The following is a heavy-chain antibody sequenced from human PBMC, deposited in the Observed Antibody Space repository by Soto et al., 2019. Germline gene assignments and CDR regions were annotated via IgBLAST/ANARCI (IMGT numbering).Heavy chain of an antibody. J-gene: IGHJ5*02. CDR3: AREREEYQPLLLASNWFDP. CDR1: GFTFSSYA. CDR2: ISYDGSNK. D-gene: IGHD2-15*01. Sequence: GGSLRLSCAASGFTFSSYAMHWVRQAPGKGLEWVAVISYDGSNKYYADSVKGRFTISRDNSKNTLYLQMNSLRAEDTAVYYCAREREEYQPLLLASNWFDPWGQGTLVTVSS. V-gene: IGHV3-30-3*01.